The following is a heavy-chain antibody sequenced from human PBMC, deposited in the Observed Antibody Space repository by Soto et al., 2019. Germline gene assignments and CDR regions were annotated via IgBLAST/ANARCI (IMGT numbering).Heavy chain of an antibody. CDR2: ISRGNKYV. CDR3: TRGPRVDSAGTGAH. V-gene: IGHV3-21*02. Sequence: EEELVESGGGLVKHGGSLRLSCVASGMAFSNYNMNWVRQAPGKGLEWVACISRGNKYVYYADSVKGRFTISRDNANNILYLEMNTLRAEDTAVYHCTRGPRVDSAGTGAHWGQGTLVTVSS. CDR1: GMAFSNYN. J-gene: IGHJ4*02. D-gene: IGHD6-13*01.